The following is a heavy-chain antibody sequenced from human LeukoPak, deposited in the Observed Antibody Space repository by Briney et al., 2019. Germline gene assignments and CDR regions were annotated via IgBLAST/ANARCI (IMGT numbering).Heavy chain of an antibody. J-gene: IGHJ4*02. D-gene: IGHD6-19*01. CDR3: ARVEYSSGWYRPLHVDY. CDR2: IWYDGSNK. V-gene: IGHV3-33*01. CDR1: GFTFSSYG. Sequence: PGRSLRLSCAASGFTFSSYGMHWVRQAPGKGLEWVAVIWYDGSNKYYADSVKGRFTISRDNSKNTLYLQMNSLRAEDTAVYYCARVEYSSGWYRPLHVDYWGQGTLVTVSS.